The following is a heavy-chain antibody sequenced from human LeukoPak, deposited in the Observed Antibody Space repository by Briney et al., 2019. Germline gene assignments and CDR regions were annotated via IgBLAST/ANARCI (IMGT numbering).Heavy chain of an antibody. D-gene: IGHD5-18*01. V-gene: IGHV4-34*01. CDR1: GGSLSGYY. CDR3: ARGGYSYGDFDY. J-gene: IGHJ4*02. Sequence: SETLSLTCAVYGGSLSGYYWSWIRQPPGKGLEWIGEINHSGSTNYNPSLKSRVTISVDTSKHQFSLKLSSVTAADTAVYYCARGGYSYGDFDYWGQGTLVTVSS. CDR2: INHSGST.